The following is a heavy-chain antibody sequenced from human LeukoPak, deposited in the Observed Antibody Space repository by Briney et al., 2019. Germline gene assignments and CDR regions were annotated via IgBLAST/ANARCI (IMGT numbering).Heavy chain of an antibody. CDR2: IYYTGNT. Sequence: SETLSLTCTVSGGSISSYYWSWIRQPPGEGLEWIGYIYYTGNTNYNPSLKSRVTISEDTSKNQVSLKLSSVTAADTAVYYCVRHSRVVAFDYWGQGNLVTVSS. V-gene: IGHV4-59*08. CDR1: GGSISSYY. D-gene: IGHD2-15*01. CDR3: VRHSRVVAFDY. J-gene: IGHJ4*02.